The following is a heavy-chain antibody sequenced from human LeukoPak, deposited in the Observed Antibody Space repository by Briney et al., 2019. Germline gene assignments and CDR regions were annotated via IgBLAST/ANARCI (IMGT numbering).Heavy chain of an antibody. D-gene: IGHD3-9*01. J-gene: IGHJ4*02. CDR3: AKDWTYDILTGYGVDY. Sequence: GGSLRLSCAASGFTFSSYAMSWVRQAPGKGQGWVSAISGSGGSTYYADSVKSRFTISRDNSKNTLYLQMNSLRAEDTAVYYCAKDWTYDILTGYGVDYWGQGTLVTVSS. V-gene: IGHV3-23*01. CDR1: GFTFSSYA. CDR2: ISGSGGST.